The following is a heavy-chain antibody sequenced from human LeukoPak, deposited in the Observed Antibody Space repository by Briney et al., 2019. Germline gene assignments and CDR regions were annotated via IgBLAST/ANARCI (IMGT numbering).Heavy chain of an antibody. Sequence: SETLSLTCTVSGGSISSYYWSWIRQPPGKGLESIGYIYYSGSTNYSPSLKSRVTISVDTSKNQFSLKLSSVTAADTAVYYCALEWELGKVDYWGQGTLVTVSS. V-gene: IGHV4-59*01. CDR2: IYYSGST. D-gene: IGHD1-26*01. CDR3: ALEWELGKVDY. J-gene: IGHJ4*02. CDR1: GGSISSYY.